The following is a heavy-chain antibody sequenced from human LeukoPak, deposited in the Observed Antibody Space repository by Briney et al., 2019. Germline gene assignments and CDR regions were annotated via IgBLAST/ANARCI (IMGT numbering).Heavy chain of an antibody. CDR3: ARGLSGSYFGYYYYYYMDV. Sequence: ASVKVSCKASGYTFTSYDINWVRQATGQGLEWMGWMNPNSGNTGYALKFQGRVTMTRNTSISTAYMELSSLRSEDTAVYYCARGLSGSYFGYYYYYYMDVWGKGTTVTISS. CDR2: MNPNSGNT. D-gene: IGHD3-10*01. J-gene: IGHJ6*03. CDR1: GYTFTSYD. V-gene: IGHV1-8*01.